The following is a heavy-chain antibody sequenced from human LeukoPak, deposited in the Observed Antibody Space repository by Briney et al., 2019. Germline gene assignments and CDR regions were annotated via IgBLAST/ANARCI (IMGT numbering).Heavy chain of an antibody. V-gene: IGHV3-30-3*01. D-gene: IGHD5-18*01. Sequence: GGSLRLSCAASGFTFSSYAMHWVRQAPGKGLEWVAVISYDGSNKYYADSVKGRSTISRDNSKNTLYLQMNSLRAEDTAVYCCARDHGYSYGHDAFDIWGQGTMVTVSS. CDR3: ARDHGYSYGHDAFDI. CDR2: ISYDGSNK. CDR1: GFTFSSYA. J-gene: IGHJ3*02.